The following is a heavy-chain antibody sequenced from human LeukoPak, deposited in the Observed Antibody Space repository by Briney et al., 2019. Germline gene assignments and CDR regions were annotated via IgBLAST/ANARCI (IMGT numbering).Heavy chain of an antibody. V-gene: IGHV6-1*01. Sequence: SQTLSLTCAISGDSVSSKSAAWNWIRQSPSRGLEWLGRTYYRSKWYHEYAVSVKSRITINPDTSKNQFSLQLNSVTPEDTAVCYCARGPELDWYFDLWGRGTLVTVSS. CDR1: GDSVSSKSAA. CDR2: TYYRSKWYH. J-gene: IGHJ2*01. D-gene: IGHD1-1*01. CDR3: ARGPELDWYFDL.